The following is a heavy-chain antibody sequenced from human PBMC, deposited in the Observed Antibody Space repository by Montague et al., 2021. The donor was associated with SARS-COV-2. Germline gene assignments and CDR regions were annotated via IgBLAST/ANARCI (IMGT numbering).Heavy chain of an antibody. CDR1: SDSISISSSLSY. CDR3: ARRGYSNSRLDDAFDI. Sequence: SETLSLTCTVSSDSISISSSLSYWGWIRQPPGKGLEWIGSIYRSGYTFYSPPLKSRITMSVDTSKNQFSLELASVTAADTAVYYCARRGYSNSRLDDAFDIWGQGTTVIVSS. D-gene: IGHD6-13*01. V-gene: IGHV4-39*01. CDR2: IYRSGYT. J-gene: IGHJ3*02.